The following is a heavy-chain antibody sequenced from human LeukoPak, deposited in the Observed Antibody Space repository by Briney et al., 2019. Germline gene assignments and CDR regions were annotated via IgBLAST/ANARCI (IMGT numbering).Heavy chain of an antibody. D-gene: IGHD3-10*01. J-gene: IGHJ4*02. CDR3: ARGRTYYYGSGIDY. Sequence: PGGSLRLSCAASGFTFSSYWMSWIRQPPGKGLEWIGEINHSGSTNYNPSLKSRVTISVDTSKNQFSLKLSSVTAADTAVYYCARGRTYYYGSGIDYWGQGTLVTVSS. CDR2: INHSGST. V-gene: IGHV4-34*01. CDR1: GFTFSSYW.